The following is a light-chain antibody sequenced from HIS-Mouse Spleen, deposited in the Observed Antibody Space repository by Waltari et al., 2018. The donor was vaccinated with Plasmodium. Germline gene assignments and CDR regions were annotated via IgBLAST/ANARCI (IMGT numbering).Light chain of an antibody. CDR1: QSVNSRY. Sequence: EIVMTQSPATLSLSPGERATLSCRASQSVNSRYLSWYQQKPGQAPRLLIYGASTRATGIPARFSGSGSGTDFTLTISSLQPEDFAVYYCQQDYNLPYTFGQGTKLEIK. CDR2: GAS. V-gene: IGKV3D-7*01. CDR3: QQDYNLPYT. J-gene: IGKJ2*01.